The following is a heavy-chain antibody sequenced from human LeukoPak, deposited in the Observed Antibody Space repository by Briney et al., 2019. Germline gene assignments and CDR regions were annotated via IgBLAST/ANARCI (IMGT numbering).Heavy chain of an antibody. Sequence: GGSLRLSCAASGFTFSSYWMCWVRQAPGKGLEWVANIKQDGSEKYYVDSVKGRFTISRDNAKNSLYLQMNSLRAEDTAVYYCANGEYQLPTNYWGQGTLVTVSS. CDR3: ANGEYQLPTNY. CDR1: GFTFSSYW. D-gene: IGHD2-2*01. V-gene: IGHV3-7*01. J-gene: IGHJ4*02. CDR2: IKQDGSEK.